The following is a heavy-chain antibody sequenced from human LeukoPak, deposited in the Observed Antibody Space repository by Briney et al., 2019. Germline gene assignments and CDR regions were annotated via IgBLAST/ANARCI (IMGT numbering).Heavy chain of an antibody. J-gene: IGHJ4*02. CDR3: ASTITFYDFWAEY. Sequence: SSVKVSCKASGGTFSSYTISWVRQAPGQGLEWMGRIIPILGIANYAQKFQGRVTITADKSTSTAYMELSSLRSDDTAVYYCASTITFYDFWAEYWGQGTLVTVSS. CDR2: IIPILGIA. CDR1: GGTFSSYT. D-gene: IGHD3-3*01. V-gene: IGHV1-69*02.